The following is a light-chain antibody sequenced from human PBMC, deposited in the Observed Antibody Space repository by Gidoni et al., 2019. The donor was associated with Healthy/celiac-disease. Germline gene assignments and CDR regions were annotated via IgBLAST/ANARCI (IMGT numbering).Light chain of an antibody. V-gene: IGKV1-39*01. CDR2: AAS. J-gene: IGKJ1*01. CDR3: QQSYSTPRT. CDR1: QSISSY. Sequence: DIQMTQSPSSLSASVGDRVTIPCRASQSISSYLNWYQQKPGKAPKLLIYAASSVQSGVPSRFSGSGSGTDFTITISSLQPEDFATYYCQQSYSTPRTFXQXTKVEIK.